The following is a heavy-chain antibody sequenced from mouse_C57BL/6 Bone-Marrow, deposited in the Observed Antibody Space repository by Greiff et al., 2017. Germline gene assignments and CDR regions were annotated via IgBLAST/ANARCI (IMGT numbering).Heavy chain of an antibody. V-gene: IGHV1-66*01. CDR1: GYSFTSYY. D-gene: IGHD1-1*01. J-gene: IGHJ2*01. CDR3: AREGIYYYGSSDY. CDR2: IYPGSGNT. Sequence: QVQLQQSGPELVKPGASVKISCKASGYSFTSYYIHWVKQRPGQGLEWIGWIYPGSGNTKYNEKFKGKATLTADTSSSTAYMQLSSLTSEDSAVYYCAREGIYYYGSSDYWGQGTTLTVSS.